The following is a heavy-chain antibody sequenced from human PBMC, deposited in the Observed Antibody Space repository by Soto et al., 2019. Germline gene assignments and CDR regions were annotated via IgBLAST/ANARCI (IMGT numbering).Heavy chain of an antibody. CDR3: ARGMGVATIPDFDY. CDR1: GDSISSNHW. CDR2: IWPSGDT. D-gene: IGHD5-12*01. V-gene: IGHV4-4*02. J-gene: IGHJ4*02. Sequence: SETLSLTCAVSGDSISSNHWWNWVRQPPGKGLEWVGEIWPSGDTNYSPSLEGRVTVSLDKSQNQFSLKLSSVTAADTAVYYCARGMGVATIPDFDYWGQGTLVTVSS.